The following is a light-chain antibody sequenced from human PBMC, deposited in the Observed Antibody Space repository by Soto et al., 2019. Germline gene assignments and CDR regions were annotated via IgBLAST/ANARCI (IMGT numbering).Light chain of an antibody. CDR1: QSISSY. CDR2: AAS. V-gene: IGKV1-39*01. CDR3: QQGYSTPIN. J-gene: IGKJ5*01. Sequence: DIQMTQSPSSLSASLGDRVAITCRASQSISSYLNWYQQKPGKAPKVLIYAASNLQSGVPSRFSGSGSGTDFALTISSLQPEDFATYYCQQGYSTPINFGQGTRLEIK.